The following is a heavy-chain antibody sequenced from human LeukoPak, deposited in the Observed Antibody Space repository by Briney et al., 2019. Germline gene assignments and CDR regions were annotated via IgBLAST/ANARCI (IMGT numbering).Heavy chain of an antibody. Sequence: SETLSLTCTVSGGSISSGYYWDWIRQPAGKGLEWIGRIETSGNTNYKPSLKSRVTMSVDTSKNQFSLKLSSVTAADTAVYYCARVSSSWYQDWYFDLWGRGTLVTVSS. CDR3: ARVSSSWYQDWYFDL. D-gene: IGHD6-13*01. CDR2: IETSGNT. J-gene: IGHJ2*01. CDR1: GGSISSGYY. V-gene: IGHV4-4*07.